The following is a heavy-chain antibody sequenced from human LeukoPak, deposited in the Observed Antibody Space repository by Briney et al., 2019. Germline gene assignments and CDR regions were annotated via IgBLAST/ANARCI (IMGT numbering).Heavy chain of an antibody. CDR1: GYTFTSCD. Sequence: VASVKVSCKASGYTFTSCDINWVRQATGQGLEWMGWMNPNSGNTGYAQKFQGGVTMTRNTSISTAYMELSSLRSEDTAVYYCARHRDGSIYWGQGTLVTVSS. CDR3: ARHRDGSIY. J-gene: IGHJ4*02. D-gene: IGHD5-24*01. V-gene: IGHV1-8*01. CDR2: MNPNSGNT.